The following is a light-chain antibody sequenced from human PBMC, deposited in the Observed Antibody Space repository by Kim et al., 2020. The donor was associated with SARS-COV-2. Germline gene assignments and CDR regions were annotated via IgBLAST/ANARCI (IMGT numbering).Light chain of an antibody. V-gene: IGLV1-47*01. J-gene: IGLJ2*01. CDR2: RNN. Sequence: GKRVTISGSGSSSNIGSNYVYWYQQLPGTAPKLLIYRNNQRPSGVPDRFSGSKSGTSASLAISGRRSEDEADYYCEEWDDSLSGVVFGGGTKLTVL. CDR1: SSNIGSNY. CDR3: EEWDDSLSGVV.